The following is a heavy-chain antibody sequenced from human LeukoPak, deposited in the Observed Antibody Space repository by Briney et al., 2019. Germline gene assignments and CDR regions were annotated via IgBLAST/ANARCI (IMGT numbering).Heavy chain of an antibody. CDR3: AILGEVAGKGGYFDY. CDR1: GYTFTGYY. D-gene: IGHD2-15*01. CDR2: INPNSGGT. J-gene: IGHJ4*02. V-gene: IGHV1-2*04. Sequence: ASVKVSCKASGYTFTGYYMHWVRQAPGQGLEWMGWINPNSGGTNYAQKFQGWVTMTRDTSISTAYMELSRLRSDDTAVYYCAILGEVAGKGGYFDYWGQGTLVTVSS.